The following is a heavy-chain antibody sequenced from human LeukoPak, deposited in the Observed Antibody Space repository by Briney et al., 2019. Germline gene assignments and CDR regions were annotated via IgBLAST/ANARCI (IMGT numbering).Heavy chain of an antibody. V-gene: IGHV1-46*01. CDR3: AINRYYYGSGSSNWFDP. CDR1: GYTFTSYY. D-gene: IGHD3-10*01. CDR2: INPSGGST. Sequence: GASVKVSCKASGYTFTSYYMHWVRQAPGQGLEWMGIINPSGGSTSYARKLQGRVTMTRDTSTSTAYMELRSLRSDDTAVYYCAINRYYYGSGSSNWFDPWGQGTLVTVSS. J-gene: IGHJ5*02.